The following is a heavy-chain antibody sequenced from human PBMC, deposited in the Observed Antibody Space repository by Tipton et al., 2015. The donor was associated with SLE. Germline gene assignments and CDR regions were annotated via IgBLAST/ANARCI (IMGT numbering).Heavy chain of an antibody. V-gene: IGHV4-59*11. D-gene: IGHD3-22*01. CDR3: ARSDYYDSSGYYSYAFDI. CDR2: IYNSGSG. CDR1: GGSISSHY. Sequence: LRLSCTVSGGSISSHYWSWIRQPPGKGLEWIGYIYNSGSGNYNPSLKSRVTISVDTSKNQFSLKLSSVSAADTAVYYCARSDYYDSSGYYSYAFDIWGQGTMVPVPS. J-gene: IGHJ3*02.